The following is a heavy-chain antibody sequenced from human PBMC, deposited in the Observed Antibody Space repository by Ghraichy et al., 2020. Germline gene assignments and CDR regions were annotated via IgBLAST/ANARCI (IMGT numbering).Heavy chain of an antibody. J-gene: IGHJ4*02. CDR3: ARGKDIVAIDDY. D-gene: IGHD5-12*01. CDR1: GGSISSGGYY. V-gene: IGHV4-31*03. CDR2: IYYSGST. Sequence: SETLSLTCTVSGGSISSGGYYWSWIRQHPGKGLEWIGYIYYSGSTYYNPSLKSRVTISVDTSKNQFSLKLSSVTAADTAVYYCARGKDIVAIDDYWGQGTLVTVSS.